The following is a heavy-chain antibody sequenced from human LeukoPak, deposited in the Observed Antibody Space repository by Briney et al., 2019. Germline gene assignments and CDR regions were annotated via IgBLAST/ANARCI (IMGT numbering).Heavy chain of an antibody. CDR3: ARARPYSSSWSRMYYFDY. CDR1: GGSISSSSYY. Sequence: SETLSLTCTVSGGSISSSSYYWSWIRQPPGKGLEWIGYIYYSGSTNYNPSLKSRVTISVDTSKNQFSLKLSSVTAADTAVYYCARARPYSSSWSRMYYFDYWGQGTLVTVSS. D-gene: IGHD6-13*01. V-gene: IGHV4-61*01. J-gene: IGHJ4*02. CDR2: IYYSGST.